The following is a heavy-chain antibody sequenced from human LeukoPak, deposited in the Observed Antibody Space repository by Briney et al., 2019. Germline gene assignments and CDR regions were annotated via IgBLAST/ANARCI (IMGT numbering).Heavy chain of an antibody. D-gene: IGHD5-24*01. Sequence: SETLSLTCTVSGDSISSHYWSWIRQPPGKGLEWIAYIHQTGSTNYNPSLKSRVTISVDASKNQFSLKVTSVTAADAAVYFCAGEGNDGYNYFDFWGRGTLVTVSS. CDR1: GDSISSHY. CDR3: AGEGNDGYNYFDF. J-gene: IGHJ4*02. V-gene: IGHV4-59*11. CDR2: IHQTGST.